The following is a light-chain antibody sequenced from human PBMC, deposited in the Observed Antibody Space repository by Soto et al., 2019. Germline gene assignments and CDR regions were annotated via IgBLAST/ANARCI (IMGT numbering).Light chain of an antibody. Sequence: DIQMTQSPSSLSASVGDRVTITCRASQTISTYLNWYQQKPGKAPKLLIYDASSLLSGVSSRFSGSGSGTDFTLTIASLQPEDFSTYYCQQSDSTPYTVCQGTKVEI. CDR2: DAS. J-gene: IGKJ2*01. CDR3: QQSDSTPYT. V-gene: IGKV1-39*01. CDR1: QTISTY.